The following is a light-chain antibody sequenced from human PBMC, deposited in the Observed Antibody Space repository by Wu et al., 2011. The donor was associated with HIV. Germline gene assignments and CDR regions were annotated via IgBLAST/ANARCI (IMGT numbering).Light chain of an antibody. CDR3: QQYNNWRPVT. CDR2: GAS. J-gene: IGKJ1*01. CDR1: QSVTNN. Sequence: EIVMTQSPATLSVSPGERATLSCRASQSVTNNLAWYQLKAGQAPRLLIYGASTRATGIPVRFSGSGSGTEFTLTISNMQSEDLAVYYXQQYNNWRPVTFGQGTKV. V-gene: IGKV3-15*01.